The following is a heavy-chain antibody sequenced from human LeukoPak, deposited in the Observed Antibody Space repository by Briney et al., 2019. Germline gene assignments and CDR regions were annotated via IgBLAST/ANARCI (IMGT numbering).Heavy chain of an antibody. CDR2: TYYRSKWYN. J-gene: IGHJ4*02. D-gene: IGHD5-24*01. CDR1: GDSVSSNSAA. Sequence: SQTLSLTCAISGDSVSSNSAAWNWIRQSPSRGLEWLGRTYYRSKWYNDYAASVKSRITINPDTSKNQFSLQLNSVTPEDTAVYYCARGSRVEMATIFAPFDYWGQGTLVTVSS. V-gene: IGHV6-1*01. CDR3: ARGSRVEMATIFAPFDY.